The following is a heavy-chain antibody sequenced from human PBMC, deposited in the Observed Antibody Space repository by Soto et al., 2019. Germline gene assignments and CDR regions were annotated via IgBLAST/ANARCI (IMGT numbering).Heavy chain of an antibody. D-gene: IGHD4-17*01. Sequence: QLQLQESGPGLVKPSETLSLTCTVSGASVTSSTYYWGWIRQPPGKGLEWIGSIYYSGRTYYNPSLRSRVTISVDTSKNQVSLKLTSVTAADTAVYYCANDYGDYKSYYGMDVWGQGTTVTVSS. V-gene: IGHV4-39*01. CDR3: ANDYGDYKSYYGMDV. CDR1: GASVTSSTYY. J-gene: IGHJ6*02. CDR2: IYYSGRT.